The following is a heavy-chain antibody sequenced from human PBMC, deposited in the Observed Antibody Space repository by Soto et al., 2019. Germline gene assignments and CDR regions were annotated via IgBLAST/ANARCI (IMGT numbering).Heavy chain of an antibody. CDR2: SYHSGST. V-gene: IGHV4-59*01. D-gene: IGHD1-26*01. CDR1: GGSISNYH. J-gene: IGHJ4*02. CDR3: VSRPSSGSYLGN. Sequence: QVQLQESGPGLVKPSETLSLICTVSGGSISNYHWSWIRQPPGKGLEWIGHSYHSGSTNYNPSLKSRITISIDTSRNQFSLNLTSVTAADTAVYYCVSRPSSGSYLGNWGQGTLVTVSS.